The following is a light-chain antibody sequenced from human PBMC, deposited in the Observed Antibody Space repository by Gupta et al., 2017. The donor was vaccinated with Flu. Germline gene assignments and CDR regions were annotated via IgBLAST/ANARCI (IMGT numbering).Light chain of an antibody. V-gene: IGKV1-39*01. CDR3: QQSDSTPR. J-gene: IGKJ1*01. Sequence: SPSSLSASVGDRVTITCRASQSISSYLNWYQQKPGKAPKLLIYAASSLQSGVPSRFSGSGSGTDFTLTISSLQPEDFATYYCQQSDSTPRFGQGTKVEIK. CDR2: AAS. CDR1: QSISSY.